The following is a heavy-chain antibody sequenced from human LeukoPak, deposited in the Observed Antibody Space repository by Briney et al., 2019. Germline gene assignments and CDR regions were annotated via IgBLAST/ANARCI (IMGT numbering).Heavy chain of an antibody. CDR2: IYYSGST. V-gene: IGHV4-39*01. CDR1: GGSISSSSYY. CDR3: ARHDYGDCFDY. Sequence: SETLSLTCTVSGGSISSSSYYWGWIRQPPGKGLEWIVSIYYSGSTYYNPSLKSRVTISVDTSKNQFSLKLSSVTAADTAVYYCARHDYGDCFDYWGQGTLVTVSS. J-gene: IGHJ4*02. D-gene: IGHD4-17*01.